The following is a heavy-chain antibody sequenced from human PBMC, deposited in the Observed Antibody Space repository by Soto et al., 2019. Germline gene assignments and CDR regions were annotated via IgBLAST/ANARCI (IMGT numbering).Heavy chain of an antibody. CDR1: GFTFSSYW. CDR3: ARVLPGYSGFEDFFDY. J-gene: IGHJ4*02. CDR2: IKNDGSGT. D-gene: IGHD5-12*01. V-gene: IGHV3-74*01. Sequence: PGGSLRLSCAASGFTFSSYWMDWVRQVPGKGPVWVSRIKNDGSGTYYADSVKGRLTMSRDNAKNTVYLQMNSLRAGDTAVYYSARVLPGYSGFEDFFDYWGQGALVTVSS.